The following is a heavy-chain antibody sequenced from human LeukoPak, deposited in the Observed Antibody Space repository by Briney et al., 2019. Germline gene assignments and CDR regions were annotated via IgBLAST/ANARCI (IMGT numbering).Heavy chain of an antibody. J-gene: IGHJ6*02. D-gene: IGHD3-3*01. CDR3: ARDSDYDFWSGYPSMDV. CDR2: ISYDGSNK. CDR1: GFTFSSYA. V-gene: IGHV3-30-3*01. Sequence: PGGSLRLSCAASGFTFSSYAMHWVRQAPGKGLEWVAVISYDGSNKYYADSVKGRFTISRDNSKNTLYPQMNSLRAEDTAVYYCARDSDYDFWSGYPSMDVWGQGTTVTVSS.